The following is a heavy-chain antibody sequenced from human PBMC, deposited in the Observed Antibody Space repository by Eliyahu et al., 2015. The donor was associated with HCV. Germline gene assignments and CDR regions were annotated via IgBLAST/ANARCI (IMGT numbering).Heavy chain of an antibody. CDR2: ISSSSSYI. CDR1: GXXFXSYS. J-gene: IGHJ4*02. D-gene: IGHD3-22*01. V-gene: IGHV3-21*01. CDR3: ARDQNYYDSSGYWI. Sequence: EVQLVESGGGLVKPGGSLRLXXAASGXXFXSYSMNWVRQAPGKGLEWVSSISSSSSYIYYADSVKGRFTISRDNAKNSLYLQMNSLRAEDTAVYYCARDQNYYDSSGYWIWGQGTLVTVSS.